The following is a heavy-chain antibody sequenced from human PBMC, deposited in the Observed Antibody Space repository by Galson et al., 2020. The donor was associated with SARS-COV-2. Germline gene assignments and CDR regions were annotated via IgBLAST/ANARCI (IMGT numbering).Heavy chain of an antibody. V-gene: IGHV4-34*01. CDR1: GGSISGYF. D-gene: IGHD2-8*02. Sequence: SETLSLTCAVSGGSISGYFWSWIRQPPGKGLEWIGEVNHSGSTNYNPSLTSRVTISVDTSKNQFSLTLSSVTAADTAVYYCARGLDGTGRFNGWDYWGQGTLVTVSS. CDR3: ARGLDGTGRFNGWDY. CDR2: VNHSGST. J-gene: IGHJ4*02.